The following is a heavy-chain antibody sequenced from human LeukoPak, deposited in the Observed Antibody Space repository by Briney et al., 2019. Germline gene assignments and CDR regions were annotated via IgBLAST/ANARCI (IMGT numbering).Heavy chain of an antibody. Sequence: GGSLRLSCAASGFTFSSYEMNWVRQAPGKGLEWVSYISSSGSTIYYADFVKGRFTISRDNAKNSLYLQMNSLRAEDTAVYYCARDLGDYGGGVDYWGQGTLVTVSS. J-gene: IGHJ4*02. D-gene: IGHD4-17*01. V-gene: IGHV3-48*03. CDR1: GFTFSSYE. CDR3: ARDLGDYGGGVDY. CDR2: ISSSGSTI.